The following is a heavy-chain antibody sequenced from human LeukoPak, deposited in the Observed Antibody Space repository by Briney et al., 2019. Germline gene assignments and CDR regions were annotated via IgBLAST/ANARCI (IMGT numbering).Heavy chain of an antibody. Sequence: GASVKVSCKASGYTFISHWMHWVRQAPRQGLEWMGVISPNGGTTVYAQKFQGRVTLTRDMSTSTLYMELSSLRSEDTAVYYCARDSSSSASWWFDPWGQGTLVTVSS. CDR1: GYTFISHW. CDR3: ARDSSSSASWWFDP. V-gene: IGHV1-46*01. CDR2: ISPNGGTT. D-gene: IGHD6-6*01. J-gene: IGHJ5*02.